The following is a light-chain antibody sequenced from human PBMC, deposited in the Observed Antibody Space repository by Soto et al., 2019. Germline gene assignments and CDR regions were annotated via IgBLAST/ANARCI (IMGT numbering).Light chain of an antibody. CDR2: EVN. CDR1: TSDVGGYKY. Sequence: QSVLTQPPSASGSPGQSVTISCTGTTSDVGGYKYVSWYQQHPGKAPKLMIYEVNKRPSGVPDRFSGSKSGNTASLTVSGLQAKDESDYYCCSYAGNNNYVFGTGTKLTVL. CDR3: CSYAGNNNYV. V-gene: IGLV2-8*01. J-gene: IGLJ1*01.